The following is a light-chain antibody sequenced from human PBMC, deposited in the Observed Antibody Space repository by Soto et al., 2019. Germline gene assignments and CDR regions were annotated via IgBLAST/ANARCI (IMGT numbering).Light chain of an antibody. Sequence: EIVLTQSPGTLSLSPGETATVSCRATESLITKALAWYQQKPGQAPRLLIYGAFTRDAAIPDRFNGSGSGTDFALTISRLEREDSAVYYCPQYGVSPLTFGPGTKVEIK. CDR2: GAF. J-gene: IGKJ3*01. V-gene: IGKV3-20*01. CDR1: ESLITKA. CDR3: PQYGVSPLT.